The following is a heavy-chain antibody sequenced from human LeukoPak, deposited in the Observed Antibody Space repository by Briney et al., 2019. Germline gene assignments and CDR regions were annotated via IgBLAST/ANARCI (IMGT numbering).Heavy chain of an antibody. CDR1: GYTFTIDG. CDR3: ARGLGMYYAFDI. Sequence: ASVKVSCKASGYTFTIDGVNWVRQATGQGLEWMGWMNPNSVNTDYAQKFQGRVTMTRSTSISTAYMELSSLRSDDTAVYYCARGLGMYYAFDIWGQGTMVTVSS. J-gene: IGHJ3*02. D-gene: IGHD3-16*01. V-gene: IGHV1-8*01. CDR2: MNPNSVNT.